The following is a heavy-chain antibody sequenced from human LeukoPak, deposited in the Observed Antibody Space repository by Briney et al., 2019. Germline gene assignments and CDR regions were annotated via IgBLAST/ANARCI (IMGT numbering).Heavy chain of an antibody. CDR1: GFTFSSYG. CDR3: ARMYYHDSSDYYWAPDY. J-gene: IGHJ4*02. V-gene: IGHV3-74*01. Sequence: GGSLRLSCAASGFTFSSYGMSWVRQAPGKGLVWVSRINSDGSTTSYADSVKGRFTISRDNAKNTLYLQMNSLRAEDTAVYYCARMYYHDSSDYYWAPDYWGQGTLVTVSS. CDR2: INSDGSTT. D-gene: IGHD3-22*01.